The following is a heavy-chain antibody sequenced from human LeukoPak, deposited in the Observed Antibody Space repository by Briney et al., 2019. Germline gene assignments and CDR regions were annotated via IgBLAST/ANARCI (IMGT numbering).Heavy chain of an antibody. CDR2: INHSGST. D-gene: IGHD4-17*01. CDR1: GGSFSGYY. Sequence: SETLSLTCAVYGGSFSGYYWSWIRQPPGKGLEWIGEINHSGSTNYNPSLKSRVTISVDTSKNQFSLKLSSVTAADTAVYYCARGGYGDSVFGYWGQGTLVTVSS. V-gene: IGHV4-34*01. CDR3: ARGGYGDSVFGY. J-gene: IGHJ4*02.